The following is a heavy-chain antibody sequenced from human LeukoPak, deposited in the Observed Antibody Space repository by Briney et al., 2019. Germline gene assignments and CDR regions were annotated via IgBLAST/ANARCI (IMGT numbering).Heavy chain of an antibody. CDR1: GATFSSYA. J-gene: IGHJ6*03. CDR3: ARSYDFWSGYFSYYYMDV. D-gene: IGHD3-3*01. V-gene: IGHV1-69*13. Sequence: GASVKVSCKASGATFSSYAISWVRQAPGQGLEWMGGIIPIFGTANYAQKFQGRVTITADESTSTAYMELSSLRSEDTAVYYCARSYDFWSGYFSYYYMDVWGKGTTVTVSS. CDR2: IIPIFGTA.